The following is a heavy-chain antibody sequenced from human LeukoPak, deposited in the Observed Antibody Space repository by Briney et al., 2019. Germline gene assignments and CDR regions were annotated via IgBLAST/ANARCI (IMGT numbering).Heavy chain of an antibody. D-gene: IGHD3-9*01. Sequence: GGSLRLSCVASGFTFSTYAMGWVRQVPGKGLEWVSSVSESGGSTYYADSVKGRFTISRDDSKNTAYLQMNSLKTEDTAVYYCTRTSDILTGYTPREAYYYYHMDVWGKGTTVTISS. CDR3: TRTSDILTGYTPREAYYYYHMDV. J-gene: IGHJ6*03. CDR1: GFTFSTYA. CDR2: VSESGGST. V-gene: IGHV3-23*01.